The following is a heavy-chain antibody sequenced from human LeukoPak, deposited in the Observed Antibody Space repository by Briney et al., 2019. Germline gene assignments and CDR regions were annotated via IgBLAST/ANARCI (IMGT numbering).Heavy chain of an antibody. Sequence: SETLSLTCTASGGSISSYYWSWIRQPPGKGLEWIGYIYFTGSTSYNPSLKSRVTISVDTSKNQFSLRLSSVTAADTAVYYCARGNIPTDYWGQGTLVTVSS. CDR2: IYFTGST. J-gene: IGHJ4*02. D-gene: IGHD2-2*02. V-gene: IGHV4-59*01. CDR3: ARGNIPTDY. CDR1: GGSISSYY.